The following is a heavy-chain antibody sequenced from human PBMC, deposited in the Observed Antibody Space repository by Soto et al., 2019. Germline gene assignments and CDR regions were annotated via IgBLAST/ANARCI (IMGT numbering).Heavy chain of an antibody. Sequence: QVQLVESGGGVVQPGRSLRLSCAASGVIFSSYAMHWVRQAPGKGLEWVAVISYDGINKYYADSVKGRFTISRDNSKNTLYLEMNSLRPEDTAVYYCASATGDLLGDYWGQGTLVSVSS. J-gene: IGHJ4*02. V-gene: IGHV3-30-3*01. CDR1: GVIFSSYA. D-gene: IGHD7-27*01. CDR3: ASATGDLLGDY. CDR2: ISYDGINK.